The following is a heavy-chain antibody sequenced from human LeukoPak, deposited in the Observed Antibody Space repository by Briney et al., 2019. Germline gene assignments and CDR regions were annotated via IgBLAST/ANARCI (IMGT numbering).Heavy chain of an antibody. CDR2: SYYSGST. J-gene: IGHJ5*02. Sequence: KPSETLSLTRTVSGGSISSYYWSWIRQPPGKGLEWIGYSYYSGSTNYNPSLKSRVTISVDTSKNQFSMKLSSVTAADTSVYYCARESGDGYSGKRTYWLDPWGQGTLVIVSS. CDR1: GGSISSYY. D-gene: IGHD5-24*01. CDR3: ARESGDGYSGKRTYWLDP. V-gene: IGHV4-59*01.